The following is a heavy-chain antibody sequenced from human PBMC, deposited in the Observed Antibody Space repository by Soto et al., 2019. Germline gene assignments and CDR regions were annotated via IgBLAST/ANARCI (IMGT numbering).Heavy chain of an antibody. D-gene: IGHD1-26*01. J-gene: IGHJ4*02. CDR2: ISYDGSNK. CDR3: ARYSGKYQGPIDY. CDR1: GFTFSHYG. V-gene: IGHV3-30*03. Sequence: QVQLVESGGGVVQPGRSLRLSCAASGFTFSHYGIHWVRQAPGKGLEWLAVISYDGSNKHYADSVKGRFTVSSDNSKNALYLQMHSLRAEDTAVYFCARYSGKYQGPIDYWGQGTLVTVSS.